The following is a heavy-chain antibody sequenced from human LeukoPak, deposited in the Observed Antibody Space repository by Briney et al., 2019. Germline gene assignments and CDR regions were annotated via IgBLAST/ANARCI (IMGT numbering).Heavy chain of an antibody. D-gene: IGHD6-19*01. CDR1: GFLFTRYW. CDR3: VRNLAVAGTCFDS. Sequence: GGSLRLSCEASGFLFTRYWMSWVRQAPGTGLEWVANIKQDGSDRNYVTSVRGRFTISRDNAESSLYLQMNSLRAEDTAVYYCVRNLAVAGTCFDSWGQGTLVTVSS. J-gene: IGHJ4*02. V-gene: IGHV3-7*03. CDR2: IKQDGSDR.